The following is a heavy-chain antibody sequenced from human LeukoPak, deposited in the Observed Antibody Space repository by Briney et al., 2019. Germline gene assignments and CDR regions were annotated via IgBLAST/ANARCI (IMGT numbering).Heavy chain of an antibody. CDR1: GSDFRAYE. CDR3: TTLGYHLDS. J-gene: IGHJ4*02. CDR2: IAGSDTRT. Sequence: GGSLRLSCAASGSDFRAYEMNWVRQAPGKGLEWVSYIAGSDTRTYYADSVKGRFTISRDNAKNSLYLQMNSLRAEDTALYYCTTLGYHLDSWGQGTLVTVSS. D-gene: IGHD3-22*01. V-gene: IGHV3-48*03.